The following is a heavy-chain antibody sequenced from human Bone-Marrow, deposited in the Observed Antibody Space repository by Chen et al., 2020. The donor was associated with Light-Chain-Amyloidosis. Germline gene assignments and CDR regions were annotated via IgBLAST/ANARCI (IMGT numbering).Heavy chain of an antibody. D-gene: IGHD3-16*02. CDR2: IYTTGST. V-gene: IGHV4-61*02. J-gene: IGHJ4*02. CDR1: DGSITSGVYY. CDR3: TRDAITSGGVVVPDS. Sequence: QVQLQESGPRLVKPSQTLTLTCTVSDGSITSGVYYWNWIRQPAGKGLGWIGHIYTTGSTKYNPSLRSRLTISIDTSKSQFSLRLASVTAADTAIYYCTRDAITSGGVVVPDSWGQGTLVTVSS.